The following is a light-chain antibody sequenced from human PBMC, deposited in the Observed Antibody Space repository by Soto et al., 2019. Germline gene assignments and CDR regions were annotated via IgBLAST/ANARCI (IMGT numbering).Light chain of an antibody. V-gene: IGLV4-69*01. CDR1: SGHSSYA. Sequence: QLVLTQSPSASASLGASVKLTCILSSGHSSYAIAWHQQQPEKGPRYLMKLNSDGSHSEGDGIPDRFSGSSSGAERYLTISSLQSEDEADYYCQTWGTGIRVFGGGTKLTVL. CDR3: QTWGTGIRV. J-gene: IGLJ2*01. CDR2: LNSDGSH.